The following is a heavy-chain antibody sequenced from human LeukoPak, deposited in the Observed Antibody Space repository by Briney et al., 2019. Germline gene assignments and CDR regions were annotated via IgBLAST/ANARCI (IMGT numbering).Heavy chain of an antibody. D-gene: IGHD6-19*01. V-gene: IGHV3-7*01. CDR1: GFTFSSYW. Sequence: GGSLRLSCAASGFTFSSYWMSWVRQAPGKGLEWVANIKQDGSEKYYVDSVKGRFTISRDNAKNSLFLHMNSLRAEDTAVYYCARQAYGSGWSFDYWGQGTLVTVSS. J-gene: IGHJ4*02. CDR2: IKQDGSEK. CDR3: ARQAYGSGWSFDY.